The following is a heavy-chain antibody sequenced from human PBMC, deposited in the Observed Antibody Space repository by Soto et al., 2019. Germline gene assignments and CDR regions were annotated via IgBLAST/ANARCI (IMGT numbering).Heavy chain of an antibody. Sequence: SETLSLTCTVSGGSINTFYWSWVRQPAGKGLEWIGRIFSSGSTSFNPSLESRVAMSVDASKNHFSLNLSSVTAADMAVYYCARYRTGGTGFDYWGQGTLVTVSS. CDR1: GGSINTFY. V-gene: IGHV4-4*07. J-gene: IGHJ4*02. CDR3: ARYRTGGTGFDY. CDR2: IFSSGST. D-gene: IGHD1-1*01.